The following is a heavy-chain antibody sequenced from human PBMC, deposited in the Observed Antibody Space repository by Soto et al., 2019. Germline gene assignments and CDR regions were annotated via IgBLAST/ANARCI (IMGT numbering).Heavy chain of an antibody. CDR3: ARARLSGGSYFWFDP. J-gene: IGHJ5*02. D-gene: IGHD3-10*01. CDR1: GVTLSGYY. Sequence: TSETLSLTCTVSGVTLSGYYWSWLRQRPGKGLEWIGYIYFSGTSYYNPSLKSRVTISVDTSKNQFSLNLNPVTAADTAVYYCARARLSGGSYFWFDPWGPGTLVTVSS. V-gene: IGHV4-59*01. CDR2: IYFSGTS.